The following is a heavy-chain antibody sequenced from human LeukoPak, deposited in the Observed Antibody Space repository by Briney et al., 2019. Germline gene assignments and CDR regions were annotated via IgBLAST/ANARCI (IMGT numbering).Heavy chain of an antibody. CDR1: GFTFSAYS. D-gene: IGHD2-21*02. Sequence: GGSLRLSCVASGFTFSAYSMTWLRQAPGKGLDWVSSISVSGGGTYYADSVRGRFTISRDNSRNTPYLHMNSLRAEDTAVYYCVKDWRDESNCGGDCLQYWGQGTLVTVSS. CDR2: ISVSGGGT. V-gene: IGHV3-23*01. CDR3: VKDWRDESNCGGDCLQY. J-gene: IGHJ4*02.